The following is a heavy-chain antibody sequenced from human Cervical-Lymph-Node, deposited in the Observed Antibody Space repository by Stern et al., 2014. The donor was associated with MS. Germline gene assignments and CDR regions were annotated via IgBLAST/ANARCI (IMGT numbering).Heavy chain of an antibody. CDR3: AREKGGSFREGAFDS. D-gene: IGHD3-10*01. Sequence: MQLVESGAEVRKPGASVKVSCEASGYTFTDYFLHWLRQAPGQGLEWMGWINTKTGATNSAQNFQGRLTMSRDTSIVTASMDLSSLKSNDTAVYFCAREKGGSFREGAFDSWGHGTLVTVSS. V-gene: IGHV1-2*02. J-gene: IGHJ4*01. CDR1: GYTFTDYF. CDR2: INTKTGAT.